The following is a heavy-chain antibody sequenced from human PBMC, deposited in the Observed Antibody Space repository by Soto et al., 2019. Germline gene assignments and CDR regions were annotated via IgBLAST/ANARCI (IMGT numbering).Heavy chain of an antibody. V-gene: IGHV3-21*01. D-gene: IGHD4-17*01. CDR1: GFTFSSYS. J-gene: IGHJ4*02. CDR2: ISSSSSYI. CDR3: ARDYGDRSYYFDY. Sequence: PGGSLRLSCAASGFTFSSYSMNWVRQAPGKGLEWVSSISSSSSYIYYADSVKGRFTISRDNAKNSPYLQMNSLRAEDTAVYYCARDYGDRSYYFDYWGQGTLVTVSS.